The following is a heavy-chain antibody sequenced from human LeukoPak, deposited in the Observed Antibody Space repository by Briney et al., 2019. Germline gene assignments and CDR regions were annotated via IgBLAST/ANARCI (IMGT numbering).Heavy chain of an antibody. D-gene: IGHD3-22*01. V-gene: IGHV3-30*18. CDR2: ISYDGSNK. Sequence: GGSRRLSCAASGFTFSSYGMHWVRQAPGKGLEWVAVISYDGSNKYYADSVKGRFTISRDNSKNTLYLQMNSLRAEDTAVYYCAKDSSRGGYSEYYDSSGYFDYWGQGTLVTVSS. CDR3: AKDSSRGGYSEYYDSSGYFDY. J-gene: IGHJ4*02. CDR1: GFTFSSYG.